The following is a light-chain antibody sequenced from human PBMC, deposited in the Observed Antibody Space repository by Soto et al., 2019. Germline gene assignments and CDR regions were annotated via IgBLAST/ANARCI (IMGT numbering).Light chain of an antibody. CDR2: WAS. CDR1: QSVLYSSNNKNY. CDR3: QLYYSTPWT. J-gene: IGKJ1*01. Sequence: DIVMTQSPDFLAVSLGERDTINCKSSQSVLYSSNNKNYLVWYQQKPGQPPRLLIYWASTRESGVPDRFSGSGSGTDFTLTISSLQAEDVAVYYCQLYYSTPWTFGQGTKVEIK. V-gene: IGKV4-1*01.